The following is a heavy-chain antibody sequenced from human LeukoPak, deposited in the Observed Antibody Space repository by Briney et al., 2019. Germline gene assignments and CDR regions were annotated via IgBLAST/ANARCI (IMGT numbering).Heavy chain of an antibody. V-gene: IGHV4-34*01. J-gene: IGHJ4*02. CDR1: GRSFSGYY. CDR3: AREIASYDYVWGSYRKGGNYFDY. D-gene: IGHD3-16*02. CDR2: INHSGST. Sequence: SETLSLTCAVDGRSFSGYYWSWIRQPPGKGLEWIGEINHSGSTNYNPSLKSRVTISVDTSKNQFSLKLSSVTAADTAVYYCAREIASYDYVWGSYRKGGNYFDYWGQGTLVTVSS.